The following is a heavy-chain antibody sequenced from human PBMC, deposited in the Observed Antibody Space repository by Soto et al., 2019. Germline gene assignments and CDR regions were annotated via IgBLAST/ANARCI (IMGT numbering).Heavy chain of an antibody. Sequence: QVQLVQSGAEVKKPGSSVKVSCKASGDTFSSYAISWVRQAPGQGLEWMGGIIPLFGTANYAQKVQGRVPITADESTSTAYMDLSSLRSEDTAVYYCARGVVPAANEEYYFDSWGQGTLVTVSS. CDR1: GDTFSSYA. J-gene: IGHJ4*02. V-gene: IGHV1-69*01. CDR2: IIPLFGTA. CDR3: ARGVVPAANEEYYFDS. D-gene: IGHD2-2*01.